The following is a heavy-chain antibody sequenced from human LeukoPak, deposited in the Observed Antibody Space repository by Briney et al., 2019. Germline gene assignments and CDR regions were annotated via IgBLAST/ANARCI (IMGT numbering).Heavy chain of an antibody. CDR3: ARIKIGDGQHSIDY. V-gene: IGHV2-70*04. D-gene: IGHD4-17*01. Sequence: CGPTLFHPPPTLTLTCNFSGFALHTHGKGVSWIRQPPGKGLEWLSRIDWDGDKFYTTSLMTRLSLSNDTSRNQLLLTMTNTDPLDTATYYCARIKIGDGQHSIDYWGQGTLVTVSS. J-gene: IGHJ4*02. CDR2: IDWDGDK. CDR1: GFALHTHGKG.